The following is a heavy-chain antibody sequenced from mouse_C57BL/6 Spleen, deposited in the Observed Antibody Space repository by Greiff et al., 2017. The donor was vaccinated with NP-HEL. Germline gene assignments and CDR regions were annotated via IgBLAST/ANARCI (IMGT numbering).Heavy chain of an antibody. CDR2: IYPGDGDT. CDR3: ASEGVVGPYAMDY. V-gene: IGHV1-80*01. J-gene: IGHJ4*01. Sequence: QVQLKESGAELVKPGASVKISCKASGYAFSSYWMNWVKQRPGKGLEWIGQIYPGDGDTNYNGKFKGKATLTADKSSSTAYMQLSSLTSEDSAVYFGASEGVVGPYAMDYWGQGTSVTVSS. D-gene: IGHD1-1*01. CDR1: GYAFSSYW.